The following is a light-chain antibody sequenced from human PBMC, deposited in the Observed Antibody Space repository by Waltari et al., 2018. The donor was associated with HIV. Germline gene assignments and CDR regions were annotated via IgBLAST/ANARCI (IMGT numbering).Light chain of an antibody. CDR1: SSDVGGYNY. V-gene: IGLV2-14*01. CDR2: DVS. J-gene: IGLJ2*01. Sequence: QSALTQPASVSGSPGQSITISCTGTSSDVGGYNYVSWYQQHPGKAPKLVIYDVSKRPSGFSNRFSGSKSGNTASLTISGLQAEDEADYYCSSYTSSTTPVVFGGGTKLTVL. CDR3: SSYTSSTTPVV.